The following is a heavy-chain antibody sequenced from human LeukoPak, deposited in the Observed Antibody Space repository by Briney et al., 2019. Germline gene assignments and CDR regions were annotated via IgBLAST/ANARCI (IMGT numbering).Heavy chain of an antibody. CDR1: GGSISSHY. D-gene: IGHD2-2*01. CDR2: IYYSGST. V-gene: IGHV4-59*11. CDR3: ARAGDVVVPAATSFVGFDP. J-gene: IGHJ5*02. Sequence: SETLSLTCTVSGGSISSHYWSWIRQPPGKGLEWIGYIYYSGSTNYNPSLKSRVTISVDTSKNQFSLKLSSVTAADTAVYYCARAGDVVVPAATSFVGFDPWGQGTLVTVS.